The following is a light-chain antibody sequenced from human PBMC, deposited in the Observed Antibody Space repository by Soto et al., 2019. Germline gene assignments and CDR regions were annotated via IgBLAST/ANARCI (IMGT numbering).Light chain of an antibody. CDR3: QQCGIAPFT. Sequence: EIVLTQSPGPLSLSPGERATLSCRASQSVSSGYLAWYQQTPGRVPRLLIYGASNRAPVIPDRFTGSGSGTDFTLTIARVEPEDFAVYYCQQCGIAPFTFGPGTKVDIK. J-gene: IGKJ3*01. V-gene: IGKV3-20*01. CDR1: QSVSSGY. CDR2: GAS.